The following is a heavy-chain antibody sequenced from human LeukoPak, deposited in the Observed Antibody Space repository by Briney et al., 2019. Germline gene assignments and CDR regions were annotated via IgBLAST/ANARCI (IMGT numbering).Heavy chain of an antibody. Sequence: PGGSLRLSCAASGFTFSSYSVNWVRQAPGKGLEWVSYISSSSRTIYYADSVKGRFTISRDNAKNSLYLQMNSLRAEDTAVYYCARDHYGDYGVDYWGQGTLVTVSS. J-gene: IGHJ4*02. CDR2: ISSSSRTI. V-gene: IGHV3-48*01. D-gene: IGHD4-17*01. CDR1: GFTFSSYS. CDR3: ARDHYGDYGVDY.